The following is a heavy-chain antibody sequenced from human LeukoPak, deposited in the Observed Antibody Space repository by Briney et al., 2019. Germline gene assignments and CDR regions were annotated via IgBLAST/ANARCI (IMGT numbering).Heavy chain of an antibody. D-gene: IGHD3-3*01. CDR3: AKDRGVFGVTYSLDY. J-gene: IGHJ4*02. Sequence: GGSLRLSCAASGFTFGSYGMHWVRQAPGKGLEWVAYIRYDGVNDYYADSVRGRFTISRGISKNTLYLQMNSLRAEDTAVYYCAKDRGVFGVTYSLDYWGQGTLVTVSS. CDR2: IRYDGVND. CDR1: GFTFGSYG. V-gene: IGHV3-30*02.